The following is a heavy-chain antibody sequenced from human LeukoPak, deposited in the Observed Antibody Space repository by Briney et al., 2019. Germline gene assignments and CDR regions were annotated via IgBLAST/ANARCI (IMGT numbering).Heavy chain of an antibody. J-gene: IGHJ6*03. CDR3: ASHCTNGVCYSYYYYYYMDV. CDR1: GFTFSSYA. Sequence: GGSLRLSCAASGFTFSSYAMSWVRQAPGKGLEWVSAISGSGGSTYYADSVKGRFTISRDNSKNTLYLQMNSLRAEDTAVYYCASHCTNGVCYSYYYYYYMDVWGKGTTVTVSS. V-gene: IGHV3-23*01. D-gene: IGHD2-8*01. CDR2: ISGSGGST.